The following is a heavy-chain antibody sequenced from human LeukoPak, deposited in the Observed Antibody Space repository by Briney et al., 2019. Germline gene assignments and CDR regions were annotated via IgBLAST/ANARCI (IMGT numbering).Heavy chain of an antibody. V-gene: IGHV7-4-1*02. CDR2: INTNTGNP. CDR3: ARTQSSSHYYYYYMDV. D-gene: IGHD6-6*01. Sequence: ASVKVSCKASGYTFTNYAMNWVRQAPGQGLEWMGWINTNTGNPTYAQGFTGRFVFSLDTSVSTAYLQISSLKAEDTALYYCARTQSSSHYYYYYMDVWGKGTTVTVSS. CDR1: GYTFTNYA. J-gene: IGHJ6*03.